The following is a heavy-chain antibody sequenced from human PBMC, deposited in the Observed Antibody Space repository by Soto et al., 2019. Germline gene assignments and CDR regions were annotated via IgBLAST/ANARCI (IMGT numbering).Heavy chain of an antibody. V-gene: IGHV4-30-4*01. J-gene: IGHJ3*02. D-gene: IGHD2-2*01. CDR2: IYYSGST. CDR3: ARDRARGRSSPLHGAFDI. Sequence: SETLSLTCTVSGGSISSGDYYWSWIRQPPGKGLEWIGYIYYSGSTYYNPSLKSRVTISVDTSKNQFSLKLSSVTAADTAVYYCARDRARGRSSPLHGAFDIWGQGTMVTVS. CDR1: GGSISSGDYY.